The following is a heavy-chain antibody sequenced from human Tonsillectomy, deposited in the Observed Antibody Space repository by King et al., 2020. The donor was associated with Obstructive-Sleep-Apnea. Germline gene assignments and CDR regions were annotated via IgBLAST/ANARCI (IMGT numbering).Heavy chain of an antibody. CDR3: ARDYYYDSSGYYVDY. V-gene: IGHV4-38-2*02. J-gene: IGHJ4*02. CDR2: IYHSGST. CDR1: GYSISSGYY. Sequence: VQLQESGPGLVKPSETLSLTCTVSGYSISSGYYWGWIRQPPGKGLEWIGSIYHSGSTYYNPSLKSRVTISVDTSKNQFSLKLSTVTAADTAVYYCARDYYYDSSGYYVDYWGQGTLVTVSS. D-gene: IGHD3-22*01.